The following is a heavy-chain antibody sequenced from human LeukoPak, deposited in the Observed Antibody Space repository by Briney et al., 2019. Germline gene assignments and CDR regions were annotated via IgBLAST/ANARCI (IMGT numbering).Heavy chain of an antibody. Sequence: GKSLKISCKGSGYDFNNFWIGWVRQMPGKGLEWMGIIYPFDSDTRYGPYFQGQVTMSVDKSINTAYLQWSALKASDTAMYYCARRRSGTGDAFDIWGQGTMVTVSS. J-gene: IGHJ3*02. CDR2: IYPFDSDT. CDR3: ARRRSGTGDAFDI. V-gene: IGHV5-51*01. D-gene: IGHD1-7*01. CDR1: GYDFNNFW.